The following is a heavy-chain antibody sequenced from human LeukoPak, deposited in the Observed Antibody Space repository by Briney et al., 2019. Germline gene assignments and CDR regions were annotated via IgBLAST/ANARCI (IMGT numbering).Heavy chain of an antibody. J-gene: IGHJ4*02. CDR3: ARSFHDSSGYYSY. CDR1: GYTFTGYY. CDR2: INPNSGGT. V-gene: IGHV1-2*02. D-gene: IGHD3-22*01. Sequence: ASVKVSCKSSGYTFTGYYMHWVRQAPGQGLEWMGWINPNSGGTNYAQKFQGRVTMTRDTSISTAYMELSRLRSDDTAVYYCARSFHDSSGYYSYWGQGTLVTVSS.